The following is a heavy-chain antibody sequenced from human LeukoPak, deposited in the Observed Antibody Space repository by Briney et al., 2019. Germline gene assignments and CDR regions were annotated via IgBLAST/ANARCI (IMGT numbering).Heavy chain of an antibody. Sequence: GASVKVSCKASGGTFSSYAISWVRQAPGQGLEWMGRIIPTLGIANYAQKFQGRVTMTEDTSTDTAYMELSSLRSEDTAVYYCARSSGGSPEHNAFDIWGQGTMVTVSS. CDR1: GGTFSSYA. D-gene: IGHD2-15*01. V-gene: IGHV1-69*04. CDR3: ARSSGGSPEHNAFDI. CDR2: IIPTLGIA. J-gene: IGHJ3*02.